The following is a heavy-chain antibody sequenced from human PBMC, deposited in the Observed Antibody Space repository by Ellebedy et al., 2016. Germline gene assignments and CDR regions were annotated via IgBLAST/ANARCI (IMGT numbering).Heavy chain of an antibody. Sequence: GSLRLSCTVSGGSISSYYWSWIRQPPGKGLEWIGYIYYSGSTNYNPSLKSRVTISVDTSKNQFSLKLSSVTAADTAVYYCARHMVPDNSSWYGAFDIWGQGTMVTVSS. J-gene: IGHJ3*02. CDR3: ARHMVPDNSSWYGAFDI. D-gene: IGHD6-13*01. CDR2: IYYSGST. CDR1: GGSISSYY. V-gene: IGHV4-59*08.